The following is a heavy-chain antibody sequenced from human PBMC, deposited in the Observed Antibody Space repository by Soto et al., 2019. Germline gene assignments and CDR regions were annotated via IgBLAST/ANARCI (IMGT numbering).Heavy chain of an antibody. CDR1: GFTFSSSA. CDR2: ISDSGGRT. J-gene: IGHJ5*02. V-gene: IGHV3-23*01. D-gene: IGHD1-1*01. CDR3: AKSLNIDWKNWFDP. Sequence: EEQLLESGGGLVQPGESLRLSCAASGFTFSSSAMNWVRQATGKGLEWVSIISDSGGRTYYADSVRGRFTISRDNSKNTLYLQMNILRAEDTAVYYCAKSLNIDWKNWFDPWGQGTLVTVSS.